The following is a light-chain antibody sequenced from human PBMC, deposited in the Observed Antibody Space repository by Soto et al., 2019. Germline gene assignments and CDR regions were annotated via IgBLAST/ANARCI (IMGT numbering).Light chain of an antibody. J-gene: IGKJ5*01. Sequence: EVVLTQSPATLSLSPGERATLSCGASQSVPRNYLAWYQQKSGLAPRLLMYDASIRATGIPDRFSGDGSGTDYTLTISSLEPEDFAVYYCQQRTRWPMTFGQGTRLEIK. CDR3: QQRTRWPMT. V-gene: IGKV3D-20*01. CDR1: QSVPRNY. CDR2: DAS.